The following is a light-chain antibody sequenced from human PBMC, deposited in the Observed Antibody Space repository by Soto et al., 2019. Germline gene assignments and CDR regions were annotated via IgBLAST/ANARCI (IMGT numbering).Light chain of an antibody. Sequence: EIVLTQSPGTLSLSPGERATLSCRASRSVSSTYLAWYQHKPGQAPRLLIYGASSRATGIPDRFSGSGSGTDFTLTISRLEPEDFAVYYCQQYGSTQSTFGQGTKV. CDR2: GAS. CDR3: QQYGSTQST. V-gene: IGKV3-20*01. J-gene: IGKJ1*01. CDR1: RSVSSTY.